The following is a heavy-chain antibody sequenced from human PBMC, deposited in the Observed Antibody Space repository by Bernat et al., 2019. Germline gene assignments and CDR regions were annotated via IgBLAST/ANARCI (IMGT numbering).Heavy chain of an antibody. CDR2: IFHSGST. J-gene: IGHJ4*02. CDR1: GGSISSGGSS. V-gene: IGHV4-30-2*01. D-gene: IGHD7-27*01. CDR3: ARFTGGSRTLCLDY. Sequence: QLQLQESGSGLVKPSETLSLTCAVSGGSISSGGSSWSWNRQPPGKGLEWIGYIFHSGSTYYNPSLKSRVTMSLDRSKNPFSLKLTSVTAADTAVYYCARFTGGSRTLCLDYWGQGMLVTVSS.